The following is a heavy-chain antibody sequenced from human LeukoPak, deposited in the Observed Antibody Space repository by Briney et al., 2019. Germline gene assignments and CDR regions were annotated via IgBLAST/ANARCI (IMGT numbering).Heavy chain of an antibody. J-gene: IGHJ6*02. Sequence: GASVKVSCKASGGTFSSYAISWVRQAPGQGLEWMGRIIPILGIANYAQKFQGRVTITADKSTSTAYMELSSLRSEDTAVYYCARQGHDYGDYYLPTLPNYYYYGMDVWGQGTTVTVSS. D-gene: IGHD4-17*01. CDR1: GGTFSSYA. CDR2: IIPILGIA. CDR3: ARQGHDYGDYYLPTLPNYYYYGMDV. V-gene: IGHV1-69*04.